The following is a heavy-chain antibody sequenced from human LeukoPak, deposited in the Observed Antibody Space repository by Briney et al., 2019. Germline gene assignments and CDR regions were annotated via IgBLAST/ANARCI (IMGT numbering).Heavy chain of an antibody. V-gene: IGHV4-59*11. J-gene: IGHJ6*03. CDR1: GGSISSHY. Sequence: SETLSLTCTVSGGSISSHYWSWIRQPPGKGLEWIGYIYYSGSTNYNPSLKSRVTIPVDTSKNQFSLKLSSVTAADTAVYYCARGPSVDYYYYMDVWSKGTTVTVSS. CDR3: ARGPSVDYYYYMDV. CDR2: IYYSGST.